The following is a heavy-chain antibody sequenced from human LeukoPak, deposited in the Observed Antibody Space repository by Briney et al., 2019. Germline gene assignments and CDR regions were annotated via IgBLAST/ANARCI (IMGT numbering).Heavy chain of an antibody. D-gene: IGHD3-9*01. J-gene: IGHJ6*02. Sequence: GGSLRLSCAASGLTFSSYEMNWVRQAPGKGLEWVSYIGSSSSTIYYADSVKGRFTISRDNAESSLYLQMNSLRDEDTAVYYCARDLRWLSVWGQGTTVTVSS. CDR2: IGSSSSTI. CDR1: GLTFSSYE. V-gene: IGHV3-48*02. CDR3: ARDLRWLSV.